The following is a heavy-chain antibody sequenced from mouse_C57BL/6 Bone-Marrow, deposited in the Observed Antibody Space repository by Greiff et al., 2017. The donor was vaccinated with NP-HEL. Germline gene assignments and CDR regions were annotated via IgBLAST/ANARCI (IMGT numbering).Heavy chain of an antibody. CDR2: IYPGGGYT. V-gene: IGHV1-63*01. D-gene: IGHD1-1*01. CDR3: AKGDYGWYFDV. J-gene: IGHJ1*03. CDR1: GYTFTNYW. Sequence: QVQLQQSGAELVRPGTSVKMSCKASGYTFTNYWIGWAKQRPGHGLEWIGDIYPGGGYTNYNEKFKDKATLTADKSSSTAYMQFSSLTSEDSAIYYCAKGDYGWYFDVWGTGTTVTVSS.